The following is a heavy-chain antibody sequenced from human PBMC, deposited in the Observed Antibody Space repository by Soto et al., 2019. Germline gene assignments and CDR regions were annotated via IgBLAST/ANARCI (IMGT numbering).Heavy chain of an antibody. CDR2: ISDRGVST. CDR3: AESRGGTDACDI. D-gene: IGHD3-16*01. V-gene: IGHV3-23*01. Sequence: EVQLLESGGGLVQPGGSLRLSCAASGFTFSNYAMSWVRQAPGKGLEWVSAISDRGVSTYYADSVKGRFTISRDNSSSTLYLQMNSRRVEDTAVYYCAESRGGTDACDIWGQGTVVTVCS. J-gene: IGHJ3*02. CDR1: GFTFSNYA.